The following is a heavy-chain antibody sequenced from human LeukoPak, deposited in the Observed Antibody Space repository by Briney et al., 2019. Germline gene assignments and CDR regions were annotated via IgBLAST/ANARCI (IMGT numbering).Heavy chain of an antibody. CDR2: ISSSSSYI. CDR1: GFTFSSYS. J-gene: IGHJ4*02. Sequence: PGGSLRLSCAASGFTFSSYSMNWVRQAPGKGLEWVSSISSSSSYIYYADSVKGRFTISRDNAKNSLYLQMNSLRAEDTAVYYCARGSPSYGDYLIDFWDQGTLVTVSS. D-gene: IGHD4-17*01. CDR3: ARGSPSYGDYLIDF. V-gene: IGHV3-21*01.